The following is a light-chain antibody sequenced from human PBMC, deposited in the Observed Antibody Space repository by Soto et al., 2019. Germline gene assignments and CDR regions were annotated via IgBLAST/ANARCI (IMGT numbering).Light chain of an antibody. CDR3: AAWDASLYGNV. J-gene: IGLJ1*01. V-gene: IGLV1-44*01. Sequence: VLTQPPSASGTPGQRVTISCSRSSSNIGDNTVTWYQQIPGAAPRRLVYNDHQRPSGVPDRFSGSKAGTSASLVIIGLQSEEEGDYSCAAWDASLYGNVCGSGTKVTVL. CDR2: NDH. CDR1: SSNIGDNT.